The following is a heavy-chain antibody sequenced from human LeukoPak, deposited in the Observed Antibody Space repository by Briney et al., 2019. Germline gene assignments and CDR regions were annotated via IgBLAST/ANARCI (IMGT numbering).Heavy chain of an antibody. V-gene: IGHV6-1*01. CDR2: TYYRSTWYN. Sequence: SQTLSLTCAISGDSVSSNSVTWNWIRQSPSRGLEWLGRTYYRSTWYNDYAVSVRGRITVNPDTSKNQFSLHLNSVTPEDTAVYYCARRLTQYDCFDPWGQGVLVTVSS. CDR3: ARRLTQYDCFDP. D-gene: IGHD2-2*01. CDR1: GDSVSSNSVT. J-gene: IGHJ5*02.